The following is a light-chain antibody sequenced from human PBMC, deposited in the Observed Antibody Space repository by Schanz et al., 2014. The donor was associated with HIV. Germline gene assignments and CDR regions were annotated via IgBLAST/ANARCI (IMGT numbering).Light chain of an antibody. CDR1: SSDVGGYNY. J-gene: IGLJ2*01. V-gene: IGLV2-8*01. CDR3: CSYTGSGTLV. Sequence: QSALTQPPSASGSPGQSVTISCTGTSSDVGGYNYVAWYQQHPGKAPKLMIYEVSKRPSGVPDRFSGSKSGSTASLTISGLQAEDEADYYCCSYTGSGTLVFGGGTKLTVL. CDR2: EVS.